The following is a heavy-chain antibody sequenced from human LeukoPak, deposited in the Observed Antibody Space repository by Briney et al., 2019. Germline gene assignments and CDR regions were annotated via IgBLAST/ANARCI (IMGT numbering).Heavy chain of an antibody. CDR3: ARGTSRWITFGGVIIPLSDDAFDI. Sequence: GASVKVSCKASGYTFTSYYMHWVRQAPGQGLEWMGIINPSGGSTSYAQKFQGRVTMTRDTSTSTVYMELSSLRSEDTAVYYCARGTSRWITFGGVIIPLSDDAFDIWGQGTMVTVSS. CDR2: INPSGGST. CDR1: GYTFTSYY. D-gene: IGHD3-16*01. J-gene: IGHJ3*02. V-gene: IGHV1-46*01.